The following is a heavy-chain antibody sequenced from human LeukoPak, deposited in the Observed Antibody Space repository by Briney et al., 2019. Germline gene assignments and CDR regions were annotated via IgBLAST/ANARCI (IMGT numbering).Heavy chain of an antibody. J-gene: IGHJ3*02. CDR2: ITGSAGST. D-gene: IGHD6-6*01. CDR1: GFTFSGYA. V-gene: IGHV3-23*01. CDR3: AKAFREYASSSYSSFDI. Sequence: PGGSLRLSCAGSGFTFSGYAMSWVRQAPGKGLEWVSTITGSAGSTHYADSVKGRFTISRDNSKNILYLQMNSLSTEDTAIYYCAKAFREYASSSYSSFDIWGQGTMVTVSS.